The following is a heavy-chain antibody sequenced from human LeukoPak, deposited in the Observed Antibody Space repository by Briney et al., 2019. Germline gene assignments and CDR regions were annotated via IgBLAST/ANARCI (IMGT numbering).Heavy chain of an antibody. V-gene: IGHV3-21*01. CDR1: GFTFSSYS. CDR2: ISSSSSYI. J-gene: IGHJ3*02. D-gene: IGHD1-1*01. Sequence: GGSLRLSCAASGFTFSSYSMNWARQAPGKGLEWVSSISSSSSYIYYADSVKGRFTISRDNAKNSLYLQMNSLRAEDTAVYYCARAASGGTYAFDIWGQGTMVTVSS. CDR3: ARAASGGTYAFDI.